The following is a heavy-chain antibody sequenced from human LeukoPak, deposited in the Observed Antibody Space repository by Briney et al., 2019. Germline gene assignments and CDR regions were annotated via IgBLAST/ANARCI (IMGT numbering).Heavy chain of an antibody. CDR2: IYHSGST. CDR3: ARGNGDYPEYFQH. D-gene: IGHD4-17*01. Sequence: SQTLSLTCAVSGGSISSGGYSWSWLRQPPGKGLEWIGYIYHSGSTYYNPSLKSRVTVSVDRSKNHFSLKLSSVTAADTAVYYCARGNGDYPEYFQHWGQGTLVTVSS. CDR1: GGSISSGGYS. V-gene: IGHV4-30-2*01. J-gene: IGHJ1*01.